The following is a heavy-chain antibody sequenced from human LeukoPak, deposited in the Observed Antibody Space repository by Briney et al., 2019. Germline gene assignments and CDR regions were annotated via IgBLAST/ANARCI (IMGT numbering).Heavy chain of an antibody. V-gene: IGHV4-61*02. J-gene: IGHJ4*02. Sequence: SETLSLTCTVSGDSINSGIYYWGWVRQPAGKGLEWIGRIYISGTIDYNPSLKSPVTISLDTSKNQFSLKLNSVTAADTAVYYCTRTSITMMGYYFDYWGQGTLVTVSS. CDR1: GDSINSGIYY. CDR2: IYISGTI. D-gene: IGHD3-22*01. CDR3: TRTSITMMGYYFDY.